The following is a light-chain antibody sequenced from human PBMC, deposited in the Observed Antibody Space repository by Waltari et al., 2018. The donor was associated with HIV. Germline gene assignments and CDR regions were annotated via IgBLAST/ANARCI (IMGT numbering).Light chain of an antibody. Sequence: QSALTQPASVSGSPGPSITISCTGTSRDVGCYNYVSWYQQPPGKAPKLMIYDVSKRPSGVSNRFSGSKSGNTASLTISGLQAEDEADYYCCSYAGSSTVVFGGGTKLTVL. CDR3: CSYAGSSTVV. CDR2: DVS. J-gene: IGLJ2*01. CDR1: SRDVGCYNY. V-gene: IGLV2-23*02.